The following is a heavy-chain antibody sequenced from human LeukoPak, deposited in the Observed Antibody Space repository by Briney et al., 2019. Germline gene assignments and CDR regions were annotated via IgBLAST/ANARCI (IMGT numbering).Heavy chain of an antibody. CDR1: GGSLSGYS. CDR3: ARGGYGDLLFDY. J-gene: IGHJ4*02. D-gene: IGHD4-17*01. V-gene: IGHV4-34*01. CDR2: INHSGST. Sequence: SETLSLTCGVFGGSLSGYSWTWIRQPPGKGLEWIGEINHSGSTNYNPSLKSRVTISVDTSKNQFSLKLSSVTAADTAVYYCARGGYGDLLFDYWGQGTLVTVSS.